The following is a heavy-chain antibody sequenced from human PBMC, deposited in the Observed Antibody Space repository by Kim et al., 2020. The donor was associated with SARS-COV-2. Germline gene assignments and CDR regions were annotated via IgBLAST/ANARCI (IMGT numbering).Heavy chain of an antibody. V-gene: IGHV1-2*06. CDR1: GYTFTGYY. D-gene: IGHD2-15*01. J-gene: IGHJ5*01. Sequence: ASVKVSCKASGYTFTGYYMHWVRQAPGQGLEWMGRINPNSGGTNYAQKFQGRVTMTRDTSISTAYMKLSRLRSDDTAVYYCARDPRYCSGGSCYKRDNWFDSWGQGTLVTVSS. CDR3: ARDPRYCSGGSCYKRDNWFDS. CDR2: INPNSGGT.